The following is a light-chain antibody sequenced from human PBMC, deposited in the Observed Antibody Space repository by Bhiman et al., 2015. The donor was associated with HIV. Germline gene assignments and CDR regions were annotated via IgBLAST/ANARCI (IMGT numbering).Light chain of an antibody. CDR1: SSDVGTYNL. Sequence: QSALTQPASVSGSPGQSITISCTGTSSDVGTYNLVSWYQQYPGKAPKLMIFEVTKRPSGISNRFSGSKSGNTASLTISGLQAEDEADYYCSSYTSSSTLRDVVFGGGTKLTVL. CDR2: EVT. V-gene: IGLV2-14*02. J-gene: IGLJ2*01. CDR3: SSYTSSSTLRDVV.